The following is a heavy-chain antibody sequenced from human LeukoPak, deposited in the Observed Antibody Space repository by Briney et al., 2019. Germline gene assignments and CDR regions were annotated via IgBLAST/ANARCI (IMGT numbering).Heavy chain of an antibody. V-gene: IGHV3-48*03. CDR2: ISSSGSTI. CDR3: ARDRYYGSGRGFDY. D-gene: IGHD3-10*01. CDR1: GFTFSSYE. Sequence: GGSLRLSCAASGFTFSSYEMNWVRQAPGKGLEGVSYISSSGSTIYYADSVKGRFTISRDNAKNSLYLQMNSLRAEDTAVYYCARDRYYGSGRGFDYWGQGTLGTVSS. J-gene: IGHJ4*02.